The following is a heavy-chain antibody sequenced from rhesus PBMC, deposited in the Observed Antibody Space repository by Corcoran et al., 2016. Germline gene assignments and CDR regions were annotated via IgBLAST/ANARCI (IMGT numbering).Heavy chain of an antibody. CDR1: GGSISDSYR. CDR2: IYGSSMST. V-gene: IGHV4S18*01. Sequence: QVQLQESGPGVMKPSETLSLTCAVSGGSISDSYRWSWIRQTPGKGLEWIWYIYGSSMSTNYNPSLKSRVTISKDTSKNQFFLKLSSVTAADTAVYYCAREYCSGGVCYGAYFEVWGQGALVTVSA. CDR3: AREYCSGGVCYGAYFEV. J-gene: IGHJ1*01. D-gene: IGHD2-8*01.